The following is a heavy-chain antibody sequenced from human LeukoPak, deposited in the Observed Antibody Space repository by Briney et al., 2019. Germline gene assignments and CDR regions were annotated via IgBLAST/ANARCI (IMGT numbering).Heavy chain of an antibody. CDR3: ARRAYCGDYISDYFDY. D-gene: IGHD4-17*01. J-gene: IGHJ4*02. Sequence: GASVKVSCKASGGTFISYAISWVRQAPGQGLEWMGGIIPIFGTANYAQKFQGRVTITADESTSTAYMELSSLRSEDTAVYYCARRAYCGDYISDYFDYWGQGTLVTVSS. CDR2: IIPIFGTA. CDR1: GGTFISYA. V-gene: IGHV1-69*13.